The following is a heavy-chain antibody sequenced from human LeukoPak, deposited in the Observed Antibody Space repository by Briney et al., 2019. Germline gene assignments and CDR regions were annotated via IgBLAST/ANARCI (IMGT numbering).Heavy chain of an antibody. CDR2: IFYSGST. J-gene: IGHJ4*02. Sequence: PSETLSLTFAVSGGSINSRIWWSWVRQPPGKGLEWIGEIFYSGSTNYNPSLKSRVIISVDTSKNQFSLNLNLVTAADTAVYYCASRSTDYGYDYWGQGTLVTVSS. D-gene: IGHD3-16*01. CDR3: ASRSTDYGYDY. CDR1: GGSINSRIW. V-gene: IGHV4-4*02.